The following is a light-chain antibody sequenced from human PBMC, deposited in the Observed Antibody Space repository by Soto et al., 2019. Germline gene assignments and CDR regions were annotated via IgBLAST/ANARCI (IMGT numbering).Light chain of an antibody. CDR3: SSYTSSSTPPV. J-gene: IGLJ2*01. CDR2: DVS. CDR1: SSDVGGYNY. Sequence: QSALTQPASVSGSPGQSITISCTGTSSDVGGYNYVSWYQQHPGKAPKLMIYDVSNRTSGVSNRFSGSKSGNTASLTISGLQAEDEADYYCSSYTSSSTPPVFGGGTKVTVL. V-gene: IGLV2-14*01.